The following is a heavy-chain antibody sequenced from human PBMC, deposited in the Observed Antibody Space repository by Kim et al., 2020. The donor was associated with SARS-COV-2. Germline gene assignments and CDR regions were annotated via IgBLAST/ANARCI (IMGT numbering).Heavy chain of an antibody. J-gene: IGHJ4*02. CDR3: ARGRGSREWLRSVAVAGPFDY. CDR2: INHSGST. Sequence: SETLSLTCAVYGGSFSGYYWSWIRQPPGKGLEWIGEINHSGSTNYNPSLKSRVTISVDTSKNQFSLKLSSVTAADTAVYYCARGRGSREWLRSVAVAGPFDYWGQGTLVTVSS. CDR1: GGSFSGYY. V-gene: IGHV4-34*01. D-gene: IGHD6-19*01.